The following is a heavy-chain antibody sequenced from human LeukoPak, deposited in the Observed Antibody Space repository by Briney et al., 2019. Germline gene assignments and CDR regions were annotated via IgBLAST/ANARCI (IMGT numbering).Heavy chain of an antibody. CDR3: AGYTVVRGLTLSGFDI. CDR2: FDPNTGVT. J-gene: IGHJ3*02. CDR1: GDTFTGYY. V-gene: IGHV1-2*02. D-gene: IGHD3-10*01. Sequence: GASVKVSCKASGDTFTGYYIHWVRQAPRQGLEWMGCFDPNTGVTHYAQKFQGRVTMTRDTSIDTDFLELRSLISDDTALYYCAGYTVVRGLTLSGFDIWGQGTMITVSS.